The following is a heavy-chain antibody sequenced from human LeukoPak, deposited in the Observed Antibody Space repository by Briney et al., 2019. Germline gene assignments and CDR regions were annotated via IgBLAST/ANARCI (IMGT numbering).Heavy chain of an antibody. V-gene: IGHV3-30*02. CDR2: IRYEGSNK. CDR3: VRDVDI. Sequence: GGSLRLSCAASGFTFSSYGMHWVRQAPGKGLEWVAFIRYEGSNKYYADSVKGRFTISRDNPKNTLDLEMNSLRTEDTAVYYCVRDVDIWGQGTLVTVSS. J-gene: IGHJ4*02. D-gene: IGHD5-24*01. CDR1: GFTFSSYG.